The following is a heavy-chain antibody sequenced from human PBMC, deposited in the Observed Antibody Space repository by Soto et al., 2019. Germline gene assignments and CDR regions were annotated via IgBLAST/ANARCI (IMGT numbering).Heavy chain of an antibody. V-gene: IGHV3-23*01. Sequence: PGGSLRLSCAASGFTFSSYAMSWVRQAPGKGLEWVSAISGSGGSTYYADSVKGRFTISRDNSKNTLYLQMNSLRAEDTAVYYCAEPSGVNYYDSSGYYPYYFDYWGQGTLVTVSS. CDR2: ISGSGGST. J-gene: IGHJ4*02. D-gene: IGHD3-22*01. CDR1: GFTFSSYA. CDR3: AEPSGVNYYDSSGYYPYYFDY.